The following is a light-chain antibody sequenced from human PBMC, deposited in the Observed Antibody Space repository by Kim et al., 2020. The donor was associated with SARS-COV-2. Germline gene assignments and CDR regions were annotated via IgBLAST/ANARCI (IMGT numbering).Light chain of an antibody. Sequence: AIRMTQSPSSFSASTGDRVTITCRASQGISSYLAWYQQKPGKAPKLPIYAASTLQSGVPSRFSGSGSGTDFTLTISCLQSEDFATYYCQQYYSYPYTFGQGTKLEI. J-gene: IGKJ2*01. CDR1: QGISSY. V-gene: IGKV1-8*01. CDR3: QQYYSYPYT. CDR2: AAS.